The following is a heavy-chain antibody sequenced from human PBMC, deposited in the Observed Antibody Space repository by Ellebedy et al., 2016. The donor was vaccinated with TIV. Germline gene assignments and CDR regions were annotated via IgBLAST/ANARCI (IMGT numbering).Heavy chain of an antibody. Sequence: GESLKISXAASGFNFTNYAMTWVRQSPGKGLEWVSYITTNSKTIYYADSVKGRFTISRDNAKNSLYLHMNSLRVEDTAVYYCARDGMIWGVCDYWGQGTLVTVSS. J-gene: IGHJ4*02. CDR3: ARDGMIWGVCDY. V-gene: IGHV3-48*04. CDR1: GFNFTNYA. D-gene: IGHD3-10*01. CDR2: ITTNSKTI.